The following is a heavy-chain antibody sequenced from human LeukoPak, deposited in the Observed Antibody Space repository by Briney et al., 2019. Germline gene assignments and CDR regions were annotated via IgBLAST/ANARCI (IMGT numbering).Heavy chain of an antibody. CDR3: ARDWVESIWFGELHAFDI. Sequence: PSETLSLTCTVSGGSISSYYWSWIRQPPGKGLEWVANIKQDGSEKYYVDSVKGRFTISRDNAKNSLYLQMNSLRAEDTAVYYCARDWVESIWFGELHAFDIWGQGTMVTVSS. D-gene: IGHD3-10*01. CDR1: GGSISSYY. V-gene: IGHV3-7*01. CDR2: IKQDGSEK. J-gene: IGHJ3*02.